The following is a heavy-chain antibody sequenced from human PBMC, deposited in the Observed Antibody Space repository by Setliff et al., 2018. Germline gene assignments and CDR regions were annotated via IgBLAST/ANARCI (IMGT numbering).Heavy chain of an antibody. D-gene: IGHD5-18*01. J-gene: IGHJ4*02. CDR1: GYTFTSYD. Sequence: GASVKVSCKASGYTFTSYDINWVRQATGQGLEWMGWMNPNSGNTGYAQKFQGRVTMTRNTSISTAYMELSSLRSEDTAVYYCARRVGSVGIQLPDYWGQGTLVTVLL. CDR3: ARRVGSVGIQLPDY. CDR2: MNPNSGNT. V-gene: IGHV1-8*02.